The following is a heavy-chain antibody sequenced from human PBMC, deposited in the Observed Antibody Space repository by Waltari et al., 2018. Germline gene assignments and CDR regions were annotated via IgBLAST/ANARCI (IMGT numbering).Heavy chain of an antibody. V-gene: IGHV1-69*05. CDR3: ATYGSGSYYNSGVFDY. CDR2: SIPIFGTA. D-gene: IGHD3-10*01. CDR1: GGTFSSYA. Sequence: QVQLVQSGAEVKKPGSSVKVSCKASGGTFSSYAISWVRQAPGQGLEWMGGSIPIFGTANYAQKFQGRVTITTDESTSTAYMELSSLRSEDTAVYYCATYGSGSYYNSGVFDYWGQGTLVTVSS. J-gene: IGHJ4*02.